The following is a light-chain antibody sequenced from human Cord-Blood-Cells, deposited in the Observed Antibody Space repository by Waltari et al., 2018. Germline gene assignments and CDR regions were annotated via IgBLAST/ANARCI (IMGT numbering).Light chain of an antibody. CDR3: CSYAGSYTFV. Sequence: QSALTQPRSVSGSPGQSVTISCTGTSSYVGGYDYVPLYQQHPGQPPKLMIYDFSKRPSGVPDRFAGSKSGNTASLTISGLQAEDEADYYCCSYAGSYTFVFGTGTKVTVL. CDR2: DFS. CDR1: SSYVGGYDY. J-gene: IGLJ1*01. V-gene: IGLV2-11*01.